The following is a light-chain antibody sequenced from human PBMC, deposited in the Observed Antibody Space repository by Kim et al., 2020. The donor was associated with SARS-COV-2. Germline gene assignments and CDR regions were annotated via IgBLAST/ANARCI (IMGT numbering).Light chain of an antibody. CDR1: QSVTRN. CDR2: GAS. J-gene: IGKJ2*01. V-gene: IGKV3-15*01. CDR3: QQYSSWPYT. Sequence: SVSPGDTATLSCRASQSVTRNLAWYHQKPGQVPSLLIYGASIRATDIPARFSGSGSGTEFTLTITNLQSEDFAVYYCQQYSSWPYTFGQGTKLEI.